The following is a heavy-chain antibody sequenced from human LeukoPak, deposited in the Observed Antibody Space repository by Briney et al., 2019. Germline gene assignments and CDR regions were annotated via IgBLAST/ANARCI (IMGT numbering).Heavy chain of an antibody. CDR2: ISSGSSYI. V-gene: IGHV3-21*01. CDR1: GFTFSTYG. Sequence: GGSLRLSCEASGFTFSTYGMSWVRQAPGKGLEWVSSISSGSSYIYYADSVKGRFTISRDNAKNSLYLQMNSLTAEDTAVHYCVRAYHPGGWFDPWGQGTLVTVSS. CDR3: VRAYHPGGWFDP. J-gene: IGHJ5*02. D-gene: IGHD2-21*01.